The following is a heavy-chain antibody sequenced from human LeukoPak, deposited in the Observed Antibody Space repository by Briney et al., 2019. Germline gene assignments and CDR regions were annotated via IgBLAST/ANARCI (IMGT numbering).Heavy chain of an antibody. CDR2: IKQDGSEK. CDR1: GFTFSSYW. CDR3: AKHSGPSGYSSGYYFDY. J-gene: IGHJ4*02. V-gene: IGHV3-7*01. Sequence: GGSLRLSCAASGFTFSSYWMSWVRQAPGKGLEWVANIKQDGSEKYYVDSVKGRFTISRDNAKNSLYLQMNSLRAEDTAVYYCAKHSGPSGYSSGYYFDYWGQGTLVTVSS. D-gene: IGHD5-18*01.